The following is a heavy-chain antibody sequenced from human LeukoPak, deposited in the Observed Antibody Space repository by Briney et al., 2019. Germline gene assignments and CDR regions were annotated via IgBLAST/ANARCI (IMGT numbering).Heavy chain of an antibody. J-gene: IGHJ4*02. CDR2: INSDGRST. CDR3: ARDTGGWYGFDY. D-gene: IGHD6-19*01. V-gene: IGHV3-74*01. Sequence: GGSLRLSCAASGFTFSSYWMHWVRQAPGKGLVWVSRINSDGRSTSYADSVKGRFTISRDNAKNTLYLQMNSLRAEDTAVYYCARDTGGWYGFDYWGQGTLVTVSS. CDR1: GFTFSSYW.